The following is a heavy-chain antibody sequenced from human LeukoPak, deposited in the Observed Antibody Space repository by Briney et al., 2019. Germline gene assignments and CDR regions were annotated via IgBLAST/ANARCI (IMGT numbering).Heavy chain of an antibody. CDR3: ARGLQYSSGWYGEYYYYGMDV. V-gene: IGHV1-8*01. D-gene: IGHD6-19*01. Sequence: GASVKVSCKASGYTFTSYDINWVRQATGQGLEWMGWMNPNSGNTGYAQKFQGRVTMTRNTSISTAYMELSSLRSEDTAVYYCARGLQYSSGWYGEYYYYGMDVWGQGTTVTVSS. CDR2: MNPNSGNT. J-gene: IGHJ6*02. CDR1: GYTFTSYD.